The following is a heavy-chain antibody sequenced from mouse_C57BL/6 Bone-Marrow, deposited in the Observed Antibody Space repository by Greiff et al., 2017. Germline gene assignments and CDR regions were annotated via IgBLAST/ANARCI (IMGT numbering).Heavy chain of an antibody. Sequence: VQLQQSGAELVRPGTSVKMSCKASGYTFTNYWIGWVKQRPGHGLEWIGDIYPGGGYTNYNEKFKGKATLTADKSSSTAYMQIGSLRSEDSAIYVCASYGCYAWFAYWGQGTLVTVSA. D-gene: IGHD2-2*01. CDR3: ASYGCYAWFAY. J-gene: IGHJ3*01. CDR1: GYTFTNYW. CDR2: IYPGGGYT. V-gene: IGHV1-63*01.